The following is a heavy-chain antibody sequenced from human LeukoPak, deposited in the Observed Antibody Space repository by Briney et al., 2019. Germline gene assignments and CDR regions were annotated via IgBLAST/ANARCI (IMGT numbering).Heavy chain of an antibody. CDR2: INPSGGST. D-gene: IGHD4-17*01. CDR1: GYTSTSYY. V-gene: IGHV1-46*01. CDR3: ARFTVINYYFDY. Sequence: GASVKVSCKASGYTSTSYYMHWVRQAPGQGLEWMGIINPSGGSTSYAQKFQGRVTMTRDTSTSTVYMELSSLRSEDTAVYYCARFTVINYYFDYWGQGTLVTVSS. J-gene: IGHJ4*02.